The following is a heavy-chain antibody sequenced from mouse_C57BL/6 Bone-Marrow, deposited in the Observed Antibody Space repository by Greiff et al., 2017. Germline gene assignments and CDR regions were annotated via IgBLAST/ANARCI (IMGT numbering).Heavy chain of an antibody. J-gene: IGHJ2*01. D-gene: IGHD2-12*01. CDR2: SRNKANDYTT. CDR3: ARGYYKGYFDY. Sequence: EVKVVESGGGLVQSGRSLRLSCATSGFTFSDFYMEWVRQAPGKGLEWIAASRNKANDYTTEYSASVKGRFIVSRDTSQSILYLQMNALRAEDTAIYYCARGYYKGYFDYWGQGTTLTVSS. V-gene: IGHV7-1*01. CDR1: GFTFSDFY.